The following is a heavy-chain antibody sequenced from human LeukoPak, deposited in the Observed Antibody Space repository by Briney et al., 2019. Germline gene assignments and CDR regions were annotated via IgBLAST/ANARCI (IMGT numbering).Heavy chain of an antibody. CDR2: MYYSGST. Sequence: SETLSLTCSVSGGSIRSSSYYWGWIRQAPGKGLEWIGSMYYSGSTYYNPSLKSRVTMSVDTSKNPFSLKLNSVTAADTAVYYCARLENYRYYFDCWGQGTLVTVSS. J-gene: IGHJ4*02. CDR3: ARLENYRYYFDC. V-gene: IGHV4-39*01. D-gene: IGHD1-7*01. CDR1: GGSIRSSSYY.